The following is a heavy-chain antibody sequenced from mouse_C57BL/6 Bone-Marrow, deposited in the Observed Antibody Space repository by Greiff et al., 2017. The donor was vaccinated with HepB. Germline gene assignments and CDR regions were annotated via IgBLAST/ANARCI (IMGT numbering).Heavy chain of an antibody. D-gene: IGHD1-1*01. CDR2: ISSGGSYT. CDR1: GFTFSSYG. CDR3: ARHGYGSSFSYWYFDV. J-gene: IGHJ1*03. Sequence: EVQLVESGGDLVKPGGSLKLSCAASGFTFSSYGMSWVRQTPDKRLEWVATISSGGSYTYYPDSVKGRFTISRDNAKNTLYLQMSSLKSEDTAMYYCARHGYGSSFSYWYFDVWGTGTTVTVSS. V-gene: IGHV5-6*01.